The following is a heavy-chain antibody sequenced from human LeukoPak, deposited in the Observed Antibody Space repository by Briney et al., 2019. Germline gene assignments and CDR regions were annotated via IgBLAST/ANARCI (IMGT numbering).Heavy chain of an antibody. J-gene: IGHJ6*03. CDR1: GYTFTGYY. CDR3: ATTYCSSTSCYRSKNYYYYMDV. D-gene: IGHD2-2*02. V-gene: IGHV1-2*02. Sequence: ASVKVSCKASGYTFTGYYMHWVRQAPGQGLEWVGWINPNSGGTNYAQKFQGRVTMTRDTSISTAYMELSRLRSDDTAVYYCATTYCSSTSCYRSKNYYYYMDVWGKGTTVTISS. CDR2: INPNSGGT.